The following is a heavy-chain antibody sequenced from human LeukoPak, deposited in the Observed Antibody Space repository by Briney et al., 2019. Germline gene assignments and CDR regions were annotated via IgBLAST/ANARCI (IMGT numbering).Heavy chain of an antibody. J-gene: IGHJ4*02. CDR3: ARIWSGYYHY. V-gene: IGHV4-59*05. CDR1: GGSISSYY. CDR2: IYYSGST. Sequence: SETLSLTCTVSGGSISSYYWSWIRQPAGKGLEWIGSIYYSGSTYDNPSLKSRVTISVDTSKNQFPLKLSSMTAADTAVYYCARIWSGYYHYWGQGTLVTVSS. D-gene: IGHD3-3*01.